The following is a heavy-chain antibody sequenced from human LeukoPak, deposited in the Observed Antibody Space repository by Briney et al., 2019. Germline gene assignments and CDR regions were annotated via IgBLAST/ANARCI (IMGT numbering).Heavy chain of an antibody. D-gene: IGHD3-10*01. CDR2: ISSSSSYI. J-gene: IGHJ5*01. Sequence: GGSLRLSCAASGFTLSTYSMNWVRQAPGKGLEWVSSISSSSSYIYYADSVKGRFTISRDNSKNTQYLQMNSLRAEDTAVYYCAKGSGRYGSGSFSDSWGQGTLVTVSS. CDR3: AKGSGRYGSGSFSDS. CDR1: GFTLSTYS. V-gene: IGHV3-21*04.